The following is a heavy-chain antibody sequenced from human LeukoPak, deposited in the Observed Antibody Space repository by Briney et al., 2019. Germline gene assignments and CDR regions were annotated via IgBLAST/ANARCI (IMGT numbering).Heavy chain of an antibody. D-gene: IGHD5-12*01. CDR2: IYTSGST. V-gene: IGHV4-61*02. J-gene: IGHJ4*02. CDR3: ARGTDIVATVWDYFDY. Sequence: SETLSLTCTVSGGSISSGSYYWSWIRQPAGKGLEWLGRIYTSGSTNYNPSLKSRVTISVDTSKNQFSLKLSSVTAADTAVYYCARGTDIVATVWDYFDYWGQGTLVTVSS. CDR1: GGSISSGSYY.